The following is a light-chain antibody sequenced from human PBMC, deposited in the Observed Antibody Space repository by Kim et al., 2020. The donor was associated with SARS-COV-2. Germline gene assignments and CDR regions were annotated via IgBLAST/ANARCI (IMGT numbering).Light chain of an antibody. CDR2: DVS. CDR1: RRDVGAYNY. J-gene: IGLJ1*01. V-gene: IGLV2-14*03. CDR3: SSYTTSTSYV. Sequence: GQYVTVSCTGTRRDVGAYNYVSWDQQHPGKAPKLMIHDVSDRPSGVSNRFSGSKSGNTASLTISGLQAEDEADYYCSSYTTSTSYVFGTGTKVTVL.